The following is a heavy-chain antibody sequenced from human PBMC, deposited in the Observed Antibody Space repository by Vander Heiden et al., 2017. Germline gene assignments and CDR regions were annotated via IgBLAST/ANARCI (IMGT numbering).Heavy chain of an antibody. CDR1: GFNSSDHY. Sequence: EVQLVESGGGLVQPGGSLRLSCVGSGFNSSDHYMDWVRQAPGKGLEWVGRIRNKAASHTTAYAASVEGRFAISRDDSKNSPYLQLNSLKTEDTAMYYCATSPSSGYNWGQGTQVTVSS. CDR3: ATSPSSGYN. D-gene: IGHD3-22*01. CDR2: IRNKAASHTT. V-gene: IGHV3-72*01. J-gene: IGHJ1*01.